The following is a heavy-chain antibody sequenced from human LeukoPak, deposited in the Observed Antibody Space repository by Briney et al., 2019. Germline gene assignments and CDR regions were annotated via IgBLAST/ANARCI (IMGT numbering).Heavy chain of an antibody. Sequence: GASVKVSCKASGNTFSRYYFHWVRQAPGQGLDWMGIITPTTGGASYAQKFQGRVAMTRDTSTSTVYMELSSLTSGDTAVYYCATSDSTTGNWFDPWGQGTRVSVSS. D-gene: IGHD1-14*01. CDR2: ITPTTGGA. V-gene: IGHV1-46*01. J-gene: IGHJ5*02. CDR1: GNTFSRYY. CDR3: ATSDSTTGNWFDP.